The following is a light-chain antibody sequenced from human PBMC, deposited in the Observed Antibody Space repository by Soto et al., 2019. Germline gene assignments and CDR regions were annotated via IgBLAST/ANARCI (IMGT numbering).Light chain of an antibody. Sequence: EIVLTQSSAIVSVSPGGRSTLSCSSSQSISNNLAWYQQRPGQAPRLLIYGASTRATGISARFSGSGSGTEFTLTISSLQSEDFAVYFCQQYYSWPPITFGQGTRLEIK. CDR2: GAS. CDR3: QQYYSWPPIT. V-gene: IGKV3-15*01. CDR1: QSISNN. J-gene: IGKJ5*01.